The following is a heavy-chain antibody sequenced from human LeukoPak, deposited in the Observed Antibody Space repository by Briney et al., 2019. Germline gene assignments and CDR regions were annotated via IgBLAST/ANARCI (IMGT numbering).Heavy chain of an antibody. J-gene: IGHJ4*02. CDR3: AKESAGYTNPYYFDC. D-gene: IGHD3-16*02. CDR2: ISGSGANT. CDR1: GFTFSTYA. V-gene: IGHV3-23*01. Sequence: GGSLRLSCAASGFTFSTYAMSWVRQAPGKGLEWVSTISGSGANTYYADSVRGRFTISRDNSKNTLYLHMNSLRAEDTAVYYCAKESAGYTNPYYFDCWGQGTLVTVSS.